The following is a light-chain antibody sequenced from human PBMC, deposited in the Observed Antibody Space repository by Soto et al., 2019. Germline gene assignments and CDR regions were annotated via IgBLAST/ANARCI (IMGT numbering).Light chain of an antibody. CDR1: QNVNSN. Sequence: IVLTQSPGTLSLSPGERATLSCRASQNVNSNLAWYQQKPGQAPRLLISGASNRATGIPARFSGSGSGTDFTLTISSLEPEDFAVYYCQQRSNWPPSITFGQGTRLEI. CDR3: QQRSNWPPSIT. CDR2: GAS. J-gene: IGKJ5*01. V-gene: IGKV3-11*01.